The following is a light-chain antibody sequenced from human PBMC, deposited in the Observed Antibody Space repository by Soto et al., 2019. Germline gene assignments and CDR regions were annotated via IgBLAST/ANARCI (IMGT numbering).Light chain of an antibody. J-gene: IGKJ5*01. CDR1: RGIDDR. V-gene: IGKV1D-16*01. CDR3: QWYYSQPLT. Sequence: DIQMNQSPSSLSASVGDRVTITCRASRGIDDRLAWYQQKPEKAPISLIYFASNLQDWVPARFSGSGSGTEFTLTISNLQPEDCATYYCQWYYSQPLTFGQGTRLDIE. CDR2: FAS.